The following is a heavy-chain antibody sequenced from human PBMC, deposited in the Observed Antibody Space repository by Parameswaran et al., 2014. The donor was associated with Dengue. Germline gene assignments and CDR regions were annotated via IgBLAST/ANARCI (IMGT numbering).Heavy chain of an antibody. J-gene: IGHJ4*02. Sequence: VRQAPGKGLEWVSAISGSGGSTYYADSVKGRFTISRDNSKNTLYLQMNSLRAEDTAVYYCAKGIVVVPAATYYFDYWGQGTLVTVSS. CDR3: AKGIVVVPAATYYFDY. V-gene: IGHV3-23*01. D-gene: IGHD2-2*01. CDR2: ISGSGGST.